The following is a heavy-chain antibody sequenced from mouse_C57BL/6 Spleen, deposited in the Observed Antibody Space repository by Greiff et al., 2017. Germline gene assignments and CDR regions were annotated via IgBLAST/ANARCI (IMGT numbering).Heavy chain of an antibody. CDR1: GYTFTSYW. V-gene: IGHV1-72*01. Sequence: QVQLQQPGAELVKPGASVKLSCKASGYTFTSYWMHWVKQRPGRGLEWIGRIDPNSGGTKYNEKFKSKATLTADKPSSTAYMQRSSLTSEDSAVYYGARWWLYSNFCFAYWGQGTLVTVSA. J-gene: IGHJ3*01. D-gene: IGHD2-5*01. CDR2: IDPNSGGT. CDR3: ARWWLYSNFCFAY.